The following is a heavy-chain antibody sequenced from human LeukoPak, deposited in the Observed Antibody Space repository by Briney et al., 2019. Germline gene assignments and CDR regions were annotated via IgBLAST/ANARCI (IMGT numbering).Heavy chain of an antibody. J-gene: IGHJ3*02. CDR1: GFTFSSYG. D-gene: IGHD4-23*01. V-gene: IGHV3-33*01. CDR3: ARDYGGGQDDAFDI. Sequence: GSLRLSCAASGFTFSSYGMHWVRQAPGKGLEWVAVIWYDGSNKYYADSVKGRFTISRDNSKNTLYLQMNSLRAEDTAVYYCARDYGGGQDDAFDIWGQGTMVTVSS. CDR2: IWYDGSNK.